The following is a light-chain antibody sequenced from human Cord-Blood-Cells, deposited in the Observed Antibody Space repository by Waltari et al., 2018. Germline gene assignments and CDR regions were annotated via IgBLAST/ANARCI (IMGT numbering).Light chain of an antibody. CDR3: QQYDNLT. CDR1: QDISNY. Sequence: DIQMTQSPSSLSASVGDRVTITCQASQDISNYLNWYQQKPGKAPKLLIYDASNSETGVPSRFSGSGSGTDFTFTISSLQPEDIATYYCQQYDNLTFGGGTKVEIK. J-gene: IGKJ4*01. V-gene: IGKV1-33*01. CDR2: DAS.